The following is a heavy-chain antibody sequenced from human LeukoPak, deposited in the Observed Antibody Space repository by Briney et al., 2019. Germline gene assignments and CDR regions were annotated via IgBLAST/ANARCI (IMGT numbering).Heavy chain of an antibody. D-gene: IGHD1-26*01. CDR2: IYTSGST. Sequence: SETLSLTCTVSGGSISGGSYYWSWIRQPAGKGLEWIGRIYTSGSTNYNPSLKSRVTISVDTSKNQFSLKLSSVTAADTAVYYCARVEGIVGASDNWFDPWGQGTLVTVSS. V-gene: IGHV4-61*02. CDR1: GGSISGGSYY. J-gene: IGHJ5*02. CDR3: ARVEGIVGASDNWFDP.